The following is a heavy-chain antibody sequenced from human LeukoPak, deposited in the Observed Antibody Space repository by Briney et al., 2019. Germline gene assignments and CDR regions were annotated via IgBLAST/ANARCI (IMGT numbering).Heavy chain of an antibody. V-gene: IGHV4-39*01. CDR3: ARPSYCGGDCYNFDS. CDR2: IYYSANT. J-gene: IGHJ4*02. CDR1: VGSISSNSYY. Sequence: SETLSLTCTVSVGSISSNSYYWGWIRPPPGKGLEWIGSIYYSANTYYNPSLNSRVTIFVDTSKNEFSLNLSSVTAADTAVYYCARPSYCGGDCYNFDSWGQGTLVTVSS. D-gene: IGHD2-21*02.